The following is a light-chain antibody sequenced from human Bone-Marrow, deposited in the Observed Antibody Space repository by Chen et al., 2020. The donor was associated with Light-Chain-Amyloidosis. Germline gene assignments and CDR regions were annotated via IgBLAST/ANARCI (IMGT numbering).Light chain of an antibody. CDR3: QSCDGNFVV. J-gene: IGLJ2*01. CDR1: TSNIGAGYD. CDR2: SNT. Sequence: QSVLTQPPSVSGAPGQRVTISCTGSTSNIGAGYDVHWYQHLPATAPKLLIYSNTNRPSGVPVRCSGSKSGASASLAITELQAEDEADYYGQSCDGNFVVFGGGTKLSVL. V-gene: IGLV1-40*01.